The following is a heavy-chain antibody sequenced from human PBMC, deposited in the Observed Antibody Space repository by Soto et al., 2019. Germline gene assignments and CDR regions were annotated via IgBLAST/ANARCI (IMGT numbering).Heavy chain of an antibody. CDR1: GFTFSSYA. D-gene: IGHD3-3*01. CDR3: ARVRGKGNRGIFGVVTTVYYYYGMDV. V-gene: IGHV3-30-3*01. J-gene: IGHJ6*02. CDR2: ISYDGSNK. Sequence: QTGGSLRLSCAASGFTFSSYAMHWVRQAPGKGLEWVAVISYDGSNKYYADSVKGRFTISRDNSKNTLYLQMNSLRAEDTAVYYCARVRGKGNRGIFGVVTTVYYYYGMDVWGQGTTVTVSS.